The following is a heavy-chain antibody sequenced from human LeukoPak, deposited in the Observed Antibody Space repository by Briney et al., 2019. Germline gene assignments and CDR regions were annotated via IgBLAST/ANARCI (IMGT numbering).Heavy chain of an antibody. V-gene: IGHV3-23*01. Sequence: QTGGSLRLSCAASGLTFSSYAMSWVRQAPGKGLEWVSAISGSGGSTYYADSVKGGFTISSDNSKNTLYLHMNSLRAEDTAVNYCAKTREYYYYYYMDVWGKGTTVTVSS. D-gene: IGHD2-2*01. CDR3: AKTREYYYYYYMDV. CDR1: GLTFSSYA. J-gene: IGHJ6*03. CDR2: ISGSGGST.